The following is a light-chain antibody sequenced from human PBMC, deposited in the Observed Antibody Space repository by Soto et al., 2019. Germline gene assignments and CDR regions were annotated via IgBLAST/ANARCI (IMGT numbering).Light chain of an antibody. CDR1: QDIRNF. CDR2: DAS. J-gene: IGKJ3*01. Sequence: DIQMTQSPTSLSASVGDRVTITCRASQDIRNFVAWYQQKPGKAPKLLIYDASTLQSGVPSRFSGSGSGTDFTLTINSLQTEDVATYSCQKYSSVPVFGPGTKVEIK. CDR3: QKYSSVPV. V-gene: IGKV1-27*01.